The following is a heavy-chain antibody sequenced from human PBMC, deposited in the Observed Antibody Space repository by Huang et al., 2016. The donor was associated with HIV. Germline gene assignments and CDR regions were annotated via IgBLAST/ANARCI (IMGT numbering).Heavy chain of an antibody. Sequence: EVQLVESGGGLVQPGRSLRLSCAASGFTFDDYAMHWVRQAPGKGLEWVSGSSWNSGSIGYEDSVKGRFTIYRDNAKNSLYLQMNNLRAEDKALYYCAKDIGSGSYGGDAFDIWGQGTVVTVSS. D-gene: IGHD1-26*01. CDR1: GFTFDDYA. CDR2: SSWNSGSI. J-gene: IGHJ3*02. CDR3: AKDIGSGSYGGDAFDI. V-gene: IGHV3-9*01.